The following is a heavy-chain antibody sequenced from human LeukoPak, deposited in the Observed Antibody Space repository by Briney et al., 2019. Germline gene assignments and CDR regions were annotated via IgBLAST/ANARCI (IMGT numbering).Heavy chain of an antibody. D-gene: IGHD1-26*01. V-gene: IGHV3-72*01. CDR1: GFTFSDHC. CDR2: TRNKANSYTT. CDR3: ARSGRSGSYYSDFDY. Sequence: GGSLRLSCAAPGFTFSDHCMDWVRQAPGKGLEWVGRTRNKANSYTTEYAASVKGRFTISRDDSNNSLYLQMNSLKTDDTAVYYCARSGRSGSYYSDFDYWGQGTLVTVSS. J-gene: IGHJ4*02.